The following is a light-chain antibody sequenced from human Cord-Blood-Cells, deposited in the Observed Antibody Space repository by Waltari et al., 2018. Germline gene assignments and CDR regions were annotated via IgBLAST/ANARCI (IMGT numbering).Light chain of an antibody. J-gene: IGLJ2*01. CDR2: DVS. CDR3: SSYTSSSTLV. CDR1: SSDVGGYNS. V-gene: IGLV2-14*01. Sequence: QSALTQPASVSGSPGQSITISCTGTSSDVGGYNSFSWYQQHPGHAPNLMIYDVSKRPSGVSNRFSGSKSGNTASLTISGLQAEDEADYYCSSYTSSSTLVFGGGTKLTVL.